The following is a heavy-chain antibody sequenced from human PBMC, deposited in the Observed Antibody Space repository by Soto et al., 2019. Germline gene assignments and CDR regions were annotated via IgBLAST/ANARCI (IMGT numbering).Heavy chain of an antibody. V-gene: IGHV3-7*03. CDR2: IKQDGSEK. Sequence: GGSLRLSCAASGFTFSSYWMSWVRQAPGKGLEWVANIKQDGSEKYYVDSVKGRFTISRDNAKNSLYLQMNSLRAEDTAMYYCARELAATKGWFDPWGQGTLVTVSS. CDR3: ARELAATKGWFDP. CDR1: GFTFSSYW. J-gene: IGHJ5*02. D-gene: IGHD6-13*01.